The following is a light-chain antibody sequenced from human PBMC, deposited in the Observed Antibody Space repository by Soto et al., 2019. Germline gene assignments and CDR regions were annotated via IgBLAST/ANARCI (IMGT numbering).Light chain of an antibody. CDR1: QSVGGN. Sequence: TVMTQSPAALSVSPGDRASLSCRASQSVGGNLAWYHLKPGQSPRLLIYDASTRATGIPDRFTGSGSGTEFTLTIASLQSDDIAIYYCQQYDDWPPLTFGGGTKVDLK. CDR3: QQYDDWPPLT. J-gene: IGKJ4*01. CDR2: DAS. V-gene: IGKV3-15*01.